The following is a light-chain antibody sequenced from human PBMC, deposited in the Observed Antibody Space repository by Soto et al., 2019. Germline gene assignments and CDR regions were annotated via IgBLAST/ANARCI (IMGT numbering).Light chain of an antibody. J-gene: IGLJ2*01. Sequence: QSALTQPASVSGSPGQSITISCTGTSSDVGGYNYVSWYQQHPGKAPKLLIFEVTTRPSGVSDRFSGSRSGNTASLTISGLQAEDEADYYCSSYTISSTLVVFGGGTKLTVL. V-gene: IGLV2-14*01. CDR3: SSYTISSTLVV. CDR2: EVT. CDR1: SSDVGGYNY.